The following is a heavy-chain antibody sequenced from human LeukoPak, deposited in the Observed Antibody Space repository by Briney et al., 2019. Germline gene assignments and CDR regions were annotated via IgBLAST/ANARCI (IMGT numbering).Heavy chain of an antibody. Sequence: SETLSLTCAVYGGSFSGYYWSWIRQPPGKGLEWIGEINHSGSTNYNPSLKSRVTISVDTSKNQFSLKLGSVTAADTAVYYCARGRGYCSSTSCHRQYYYSYMDVWGKGTTVTVSS. CDR3: ARGRGYCSSTSCHRQYYYSYMDV. CDR1: GGSFSGYY. D-gene: IGHD2-2*02. CDR2: INHSGST. V-gene: IGHV4-34*01. J-gene: IGHJ6*03.